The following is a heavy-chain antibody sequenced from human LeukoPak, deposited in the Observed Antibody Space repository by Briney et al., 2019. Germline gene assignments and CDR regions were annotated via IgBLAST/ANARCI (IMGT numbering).Heavy chain of an antibody. CDR3: AKDRLYGSSAGKDY. CDR2: ISGSGGST. J-gene: IGHJ4*02. V-gene: IGHV3-23*01. Sequence: GGSLRLSCAASGFTFSNYGMSWVRQAPGKGLEWVSGISGSGGSTYYADSVKGRFTISRGNSKNTLYLQMNSLRAKDTAVYYCAKDRLYGSSAGKDYWGQGTLVTVSS. CDR1: GFTFSNYG. D-gene: IGHD2-8*01.